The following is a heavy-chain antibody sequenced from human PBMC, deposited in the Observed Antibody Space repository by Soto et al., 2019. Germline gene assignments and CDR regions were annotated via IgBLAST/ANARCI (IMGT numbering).Heavy chain of an antibody. V-gene: IGHV4-59*01. Sequence: SETLSLTCTVSGGSISSYYWSWIRQPPGKGLEWIGYIYYSGSTNYNPSLKSRVTISVDTSKNQFSLKLSSVTAADTAVYYCARGFCSGGRCYAIDYWCQGLLVTVSS. CDR3: ARGFCSGGRCYAIDY. D-gene: IGHD2-15*01. CDR2: IYYSGST. CDR1: GGSISSYY. J-gene: IGHJ4*02.